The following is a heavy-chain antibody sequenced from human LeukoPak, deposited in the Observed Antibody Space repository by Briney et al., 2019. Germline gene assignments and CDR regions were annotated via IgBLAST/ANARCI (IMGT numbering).Heavy chain of an antibody. V-gene: IGHV4-61*02. CDR1: GGSISSGSYY. D-gene: IGHD6-13*01. J-gene: IGHJ4*02. CDR2: IYTSGST. CDR3: ARGLAAAAHDY. Sequence: SETLSLTCTVSGGSISSGSYYWSWIQQPAGKGLEWIGRIYTSGSTNYNPSLKSRVTISVDTSKNQFSLKLSSVTAADTAVYYCARGLAAAAHDYWGQGTLVTVSS.